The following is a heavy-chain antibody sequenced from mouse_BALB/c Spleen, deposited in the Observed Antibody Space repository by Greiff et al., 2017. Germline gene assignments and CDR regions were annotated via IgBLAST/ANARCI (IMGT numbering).Heavy chain of an antibody. V-gene: IGHV2-4-1*01. CDR1: GFSLTSYG. J-gene: IGHJ1*01. Sequence: VQRVESGPGLVAPSQSLSITCTVSGFSLTSYGVHWVRQSPGKGLEWLGVIWSGGSTDYNAAFISRLSISKDNSKSQVFFKMNSLQADDTAIYYCARIGGYYEGWYFDVWGAGTTVTVSS. D-gene: IGHD2-3*01. CDR2: IWSGGST. CDR3: ARIGGYYEGWYFDV.